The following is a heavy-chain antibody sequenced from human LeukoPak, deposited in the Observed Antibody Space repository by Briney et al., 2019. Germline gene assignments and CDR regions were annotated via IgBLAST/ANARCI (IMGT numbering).Heavy chain of an antibody. Sequence: ASVKVSCKASVYTFTSYYMHWVRQAPGQGLEWMGIINPSGGSTSYAQKFQGRVTMTRDTSTSTVYMELSSLRSEDTAVYYCARVVGAHDAFDIWGQGTMVTLSS. CDR2: INPSGGST. V-gene: IGHV1-46*01. CDR3: ARVVGAHDAFDI. D-gene: IGHD1-26*01. J-gene: IGHJ3*02. CDR1: VYTFTSYY.